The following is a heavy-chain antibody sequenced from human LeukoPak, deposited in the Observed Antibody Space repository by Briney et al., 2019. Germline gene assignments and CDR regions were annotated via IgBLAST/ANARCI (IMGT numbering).Heavy chain of an antibody. CDR1: GFTFSTYG. V-gene: IGHV3-23*01. CDR2: ISGSGDST. J-gene: IGHJ4*02. D-gene: IGHD6-13*01. CDR3: SRKATYSSSWCFDH. Sequence: PGGSLRLSCAAPGFTFSTYGMSWVRQAPGKGLEWVSGISGSGDSTYYADSVKGRFTISRDNSKNTLYLQMNSLRAEDTAVYYCSRKATYSSSWCFDHWGQGTLVTVSS.